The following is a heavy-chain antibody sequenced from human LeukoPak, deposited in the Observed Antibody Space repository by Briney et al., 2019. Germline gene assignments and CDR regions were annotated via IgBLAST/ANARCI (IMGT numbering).Heavy chain of an antibody. V-gene: IGHV4-34*01. D-gene: IGHD3-16*01. CDR2: INHSGST. CDR3: ARETSQKGAHYMDV. J-gene: IGHJ6*03. Sequence: SETLSLTCAVYGGSFSGYYWSWIRQPPGKGLDWIGEINHSGSTNYNPSLKSRVTISVDTAKNQFSLKLSSVTAADTAVYYCARETSQKGAHYMDVWGKGTTVTISS. CDR1: GGSFSGYY.